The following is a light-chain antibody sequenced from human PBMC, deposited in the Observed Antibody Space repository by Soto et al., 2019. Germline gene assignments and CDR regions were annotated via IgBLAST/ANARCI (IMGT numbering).Light chain of an antibody. CDR3: QHYNDRPPWT. V-gene: IGKV3-15*01. J-gene: IGKJ1*01. CDR2: GAS. CDR1: ESVSTN. Sequence: EIVMTQSPGTLSVSPGERATLSCGASESVSTNLAWFQQKPGRAPRLLIFGASTRATDIPARFSGSGSGTEFTLTISTLQSEDFAVYYCQHYNDRPPWTFGQGTKVDIK.